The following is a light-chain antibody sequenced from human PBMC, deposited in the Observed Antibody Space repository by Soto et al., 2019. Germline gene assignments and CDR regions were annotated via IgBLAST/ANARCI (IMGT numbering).Light chain of an antibody. Sequence: NFMLTQPHSVSASPGKTVTISCTGSSGSIASNYVQWYQQRPGSAPTTVIYEDNQRPSGVPDRFSGSIDSSSNSASLTISGLKTEDEADYYCQSYDSSKEVVFGGGTKLTVL. J-gene: IGLJ2*01. CDR2: EDN. CDR3: QSYDSSKEVV. V-gene: IGLV6-57*02. CDR1: SGSIASNY.